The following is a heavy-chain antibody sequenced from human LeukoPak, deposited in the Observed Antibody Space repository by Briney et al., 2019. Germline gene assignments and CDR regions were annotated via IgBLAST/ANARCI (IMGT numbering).Heavy chain of an antibody. J-gene: IGHJ4*02. CDR1: GGSISSSIYY. CDR2: VFYNGAT. V-gene: IGHV4-39*07. D-gene: IGHD2-2*01. CDR3: AHQGRGYFDY. Sequence: SETLSLTCIVSGGSISSSIYYWAWVRQPPGKGLEWIGTVFYNGATQYSPSLRSRVTISIDTSTNQFSLKLTSVTAADTALYYCAHQGRGYFDYWGQGTLVTVSS.